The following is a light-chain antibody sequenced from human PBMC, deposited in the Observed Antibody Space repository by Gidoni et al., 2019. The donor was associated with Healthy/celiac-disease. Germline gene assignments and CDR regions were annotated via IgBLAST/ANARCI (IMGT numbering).Light chain of an antibody. J-gene: IGLJ3*02. CDR2: SNN. V-gene: IGLV1-44*01. CDR3: AAWDDSLNGRGWV. CDR1: SSNSGSNT. Sequence: QSVLTQPPSASGSPGQRVTISWSGSSSNSGSNTVHWYQQLPGPAPKPLIYSNNQRPSGVPDRFSVSKSGTSASLAISVLQSEDEADYYCAAWDDSLNGRGWVFGGGTKLTVL.